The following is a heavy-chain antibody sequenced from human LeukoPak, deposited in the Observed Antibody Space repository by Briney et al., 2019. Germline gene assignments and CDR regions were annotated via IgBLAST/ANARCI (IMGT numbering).Heavy chain of an antibody. V-gene: IGHV1-69*06. CDR1: GGIFIDYA. Sequence: SVKVSFKASGGIFIDYAISWVRQAPGQGLEWMGEIIPIFGTANYAQKFQGRVTITADKSTSTAYMELSSLRSEDTAVYYCARSPVVIDFNWFDPWGQGTLVTVSS. CDR2: IIPIFGTA. J-gene: IGHJ5*02. CDR3: ARSPVVIDFNWFDP. D-gene: IGHD3-22*01.